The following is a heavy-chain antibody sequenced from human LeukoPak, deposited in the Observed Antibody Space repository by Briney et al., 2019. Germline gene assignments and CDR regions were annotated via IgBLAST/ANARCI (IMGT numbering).Heavy chain of an antibody. CDR1: GFTFSSYA. CDR2: ISYDGSNK. D-gene: IGHD6-13*01. Sequence: GRSLRLSCAASGFTFSSYAMHWVRQAPGKGLEWVAVISYDGSNKYYADSVKGRFTISRDNSKNTLYLQMNSLRAEDTAVYYCARAFSGGYLDYWGQGTLVTVSS. J-gene: IGHJ4*02. V-gene: IGHV3-30-3*01. CDR3: ARAFSGGYLDY.